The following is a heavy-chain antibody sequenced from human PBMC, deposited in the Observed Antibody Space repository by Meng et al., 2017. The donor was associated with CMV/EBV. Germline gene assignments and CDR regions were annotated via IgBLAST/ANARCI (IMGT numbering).Heavy chain of an antibody. J-gene: IGHJ4*02. CDR3: AREGALAYFDY. V-gene: IGHV1-69*12. CDR2: IIPIFGTA. Sequence: VQVVQSGAEVKKPGSSVKVSCKASGGTLSSYAISWVRQAPGQGLEWMRGIIPIFGTANYAQKFQGRVTITADESTSTAYMELSSLRSEDTAVYYCAREGALAYFDYWGQGTLVTVSS. CDR1: GGTLSSYA. D-gene: IGHD5-12*01.